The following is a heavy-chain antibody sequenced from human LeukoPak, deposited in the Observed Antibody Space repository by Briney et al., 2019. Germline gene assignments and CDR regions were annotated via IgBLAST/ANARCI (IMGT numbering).Heavy chain of an antibody. V-gene: IGHV4-59*01. CDR1: GGSISSYH. CDR3: ASTGSSSGWYEDY. D-gene: IGHD6-19*01. J-gene: IGHJ4*02. CDR2: IYYSGST. Sequence: SETLSLTCTVSGGSISSYHWSWIRQPPGKGLEWIGYIYYSGSTNYNPSLKSRVTISVDTSKNQFSLKLSSVTAADTAVYYCASTGSSSGWYEDYWGQGTLVTVSS.